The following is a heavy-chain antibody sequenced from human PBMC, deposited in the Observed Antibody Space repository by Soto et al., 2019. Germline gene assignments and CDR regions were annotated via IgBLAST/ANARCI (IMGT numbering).Heavy chain of an antibody. Sequence: DVQLLESGGGLVEPGGSLTLSCAASGFPSSTYALNWVRQAPGKGPEWVSTISESGHHTHYADSVKGRLTISRDKSKYTLSLQMNRLRVDDTAIYYCTKSDGCGGGACYTGTYYYFDVWGRGTLVTVSS. CDR3: TKSDGCGGGACYTGTYYYFDV. V-gene: IGHV3-23*01. D-gene: IGHD3-16*02. J-gene: IGHJ2*01. CDR1: GFPSSTYA. CDR2: ISESGHHT.